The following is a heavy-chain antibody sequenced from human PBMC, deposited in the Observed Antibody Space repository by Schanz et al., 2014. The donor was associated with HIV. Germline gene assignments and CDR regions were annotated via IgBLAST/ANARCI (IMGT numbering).Heavy chain of an antibody. CDR3: ARALPDEWEPAAYFQH. CDR1: GFTFSIFG. D-gene: IGHD1-26*01. V-gene: IGHV3-30*03. Sequence: QVQLVESGGGVVQPGRSLRLSCAASGFTFSIFGMHWVRQAPGKGLEWVAVISYDGSNKYFADSVKGRFTISRDSSKNTLYLQMNSLRAEDTAVYYCARALPDEWEPAAYFQHWGQGTLVIVSS. J-gene: IGHJ1*01. CDR2: ISYDGSNK.